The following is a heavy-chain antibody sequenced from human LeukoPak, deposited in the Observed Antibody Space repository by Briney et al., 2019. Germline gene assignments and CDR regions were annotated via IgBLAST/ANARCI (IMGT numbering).Heavy chain of an antibody. CDR1: GFTFSSYW. Sequence: GGSLRLSCAASGFTFSSYWMTWVRQAPGKGLEWVANIKQDGSEKFYVDSVKGRFTISRDNAKNSLHLQMNSLRAEDTAVYYCARDPYYYESSGYFFGAFDIWGQGTMVTVSS. CDR2: IKQDGSEK. D-gene: IGHD3-22*01. CDR3: ARDPYYYESSGYFFGAFDI. J-gene: IGHJ3*02. V-gene: IGHV3-7*01.